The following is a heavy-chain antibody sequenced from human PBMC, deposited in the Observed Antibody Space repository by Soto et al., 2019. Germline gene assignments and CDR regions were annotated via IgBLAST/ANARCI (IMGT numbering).Heavy chain of an antibody. V-gene: IGHV3-72*01. CDR3: ARHIPYHGKDV. D-gene: IGHD2-21*01. CDR2: IRNKVNSYTT. Sequence: EVQLVESGGGLVQPGGSLRLSCAASGFTSSDHYMDWVRQATGKGLELVGRIRNKVNSYTTEYAASVKGRFTVSRDDSKNSVYLQMNSLKTEDTAVYYWARHIPYHGKDVGGQGTTVTGSS. CDR1: GFTSSDHY. J-gene: IGHJ6*02.